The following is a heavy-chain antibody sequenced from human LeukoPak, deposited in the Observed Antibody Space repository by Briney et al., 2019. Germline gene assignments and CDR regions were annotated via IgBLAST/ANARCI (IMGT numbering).Heavy chain of an antibody. CDR3: ARRIYGSGSYYNWFDP. Sequence: SETLSLTCTVSGGSISSYYWGWIRQPPRKGLEWIGSIYYSGSTYYNPSLKSRVTISVDTSKNQFSLKLSSVTAADTAVYYCARRIYGSGSYYNWFDPWGQGTLVTVSS. J-gene: IGHJ5*02. CDR2: IYYSGST. D-gene: IGHD3-10*01. CDR1: GGSISSYY. V-gene: IGHV4-39*07.